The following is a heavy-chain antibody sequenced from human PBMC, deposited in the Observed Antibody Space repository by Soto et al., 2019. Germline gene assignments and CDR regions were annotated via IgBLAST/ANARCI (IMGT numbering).Heavy chain of an antibody. CDR1: GFTFSNAW. CDR2: IKSKTDGGTT. V-gene: IGHV3-15*07. J-gene: IGHJ4*02. CDR3: TTSNSRSWDFDY. D-gene: IGHD6-13*01. Sequence: PGGSLRLSCAASGFTFSNAWMNWVRQAPGKGLEWVGRIKSKTDGGTTDYAAPVKGRFTISRDDSKNTLYLQMNSLKTEGTAVYDCTTSNSRSWDFDYWGQGNLVTLSS.